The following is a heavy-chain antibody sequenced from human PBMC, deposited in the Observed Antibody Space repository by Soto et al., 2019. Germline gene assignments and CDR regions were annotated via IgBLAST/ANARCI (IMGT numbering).Heavy chain of an antibody. CDR3: ARRGITSGSPYYYYYGMDV. V-gene: IGHV1-3*01. CDR1: GYTFTSYA. J-gene: IGHJ6*02. CDR2: INAGNGNT. D-gene: IGHD3-10*01. Sequence: QVQPVQSGAEVKKPGASVKVSCKASGYTFTSYAMHWVRQAPGQRLEWMGWINAGNGNTNYAQKLQGRVTMTTDTSTSTAYMELRSLRSDDTAVYYCARRGITSGSPYYYYYGMDVWGQGTTVTVSS.